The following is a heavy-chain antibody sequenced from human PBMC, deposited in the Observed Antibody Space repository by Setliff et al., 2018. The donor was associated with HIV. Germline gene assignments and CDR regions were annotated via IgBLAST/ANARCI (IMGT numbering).Heavy chain of an antibody. D-gene: IGHD6-13*01. CDR3: ARPYSSSWYLGMDV. CDR2: ISFDGSHK. Sequence: PGGSLRLSCVASGFAFSDFSMFWARQAPGKGLEWVAVISFDGSHKYYADSVKGRFAISRDNSKNTLYLQMNSLRAEDTAVYYCARPYSSSWYLGMDVWGQGTTVTVSS. V-gene: IGHV3-30*09. CDR1: GFAFSDFS. J-gene: IGHJ6*02.